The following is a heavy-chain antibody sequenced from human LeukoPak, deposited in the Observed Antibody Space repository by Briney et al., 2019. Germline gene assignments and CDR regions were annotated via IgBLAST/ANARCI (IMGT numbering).Heavy chain of an antibody. D-gene: IGHD4-23*01. J-gene: IGHJ4*02. CDR2: ISGDGGST. CDR1: GLTFDDYA. V-gene: IGHV3-43*02. Sequence: GGSLRLSCAASGLTFDDYAMHWVRQAPGKGLEWVSLISGDGGSTYYADSVKGRFTISRDNSKNSLYLQMNSLRTEDTALYYCAKDGDDGGNGQTEDYCGQGTLVTVSS. CDR3: AKDGDDGGNGQTEDY.